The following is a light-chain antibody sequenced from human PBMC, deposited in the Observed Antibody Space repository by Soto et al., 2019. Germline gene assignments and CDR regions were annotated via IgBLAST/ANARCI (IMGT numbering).Light chain of an antibody. J-gene: IGKJ2*01. CDR1: QDISNR. CDR3: QNCFTVPYT. V-gene: IGKV1-33*01. Sequence: DIQMTQSPSSLSASVGDRITITCQASQDISNRLNWYHQKPGKAPNLLIYDASNLGAGFPSGFSGSGSGTHFTFTISSLQPEDIGTYYCQNCFTVPYTFGQGTKLEIK. CDR2: DAS.